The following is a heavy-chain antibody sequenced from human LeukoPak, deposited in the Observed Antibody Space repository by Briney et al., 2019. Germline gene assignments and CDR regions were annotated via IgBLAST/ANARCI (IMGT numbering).Heavy chain of an antibody. V-gene: IGHV3-21*01. D-gene: IGHD2-15*01. Sequence: PGGSLRLSCAASGFTFSSYSINWVRQAPGKGLEWVSSISSSSSYIYYADSVKGRYTISRDNAKDSLYLQMNSLRAEDTAVYYCARDRVVVVAATGYYFDYWGQGTLVTVSS. CDR1: GFTFSSYS. CDR2: ISSSSSYI. CDR3: ARDRVVVVAATGYYFDY. J-gene: IGHJ4*02.